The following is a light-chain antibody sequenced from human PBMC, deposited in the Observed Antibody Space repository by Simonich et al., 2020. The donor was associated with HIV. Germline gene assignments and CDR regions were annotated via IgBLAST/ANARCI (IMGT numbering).Light chain of an antibody. J-gene: IGKJ1*01. CDR1: QSVLSSSNTKNS. CDR2: WAS. CDR3: QQYYSTPQT. Sequence: DIVMTQSPDSLAVSLGERATINFKSSQSVLSSSNTKNSLVWYQQKPGQPPKLLIYWASTRESGVPDRFSGSGSGTDFSLTINSLQTEDVAIYYCQQYYSTPQTFGQGTKVEI. V-gene: IGKV4-1*01.